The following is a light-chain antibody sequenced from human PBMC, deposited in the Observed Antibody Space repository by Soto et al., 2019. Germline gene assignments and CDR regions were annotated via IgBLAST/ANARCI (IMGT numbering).Light chain of an antibody. Sequence: IVLTQSPATLSLWPGETAVLSCRASQTVNTYLSWYQQRPGQDPRLLIYDASKRVPGIPARFSGSGSGTDFTLTISSLEPEDFALSYCQQRGTSITFGQGTRLEIE. CDR1: QTVNTY. CDR3: QQRGTSIT. V-gene: IGKV3-11*01. CDR2: DAS. J-gene: IGKJ5*01.